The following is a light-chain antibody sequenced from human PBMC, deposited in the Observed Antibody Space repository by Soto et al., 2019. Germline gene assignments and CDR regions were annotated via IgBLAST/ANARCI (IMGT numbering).Light chain of an antibody. CDR2: AEY. J-gene: IGKJ4*01. CDR3: KKYNSAPLT. CDR1: LPISNY. V-gene: IGKV1-27*01. Sequence: DIHTTQSPPYLSASVGGRVPTNCPATLPISNYLAWYQQKPGKIKNIMIYAEYTLQAGVKYRFSGSGSGTDFTLTIRSLQPEDVAAYYCKKYNSAPLTLGGGTKVDIK.